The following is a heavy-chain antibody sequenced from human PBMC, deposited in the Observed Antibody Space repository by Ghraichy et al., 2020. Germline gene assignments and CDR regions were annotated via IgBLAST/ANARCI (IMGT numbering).Heavy chain of an antibody. CDR1: GGSFSGYY. D-gene: IGHD3-16*02. V-gene: IGHV4-34*01. CDR2: INHSGST. Sequence: SETLSLTCAVYGGSFSGYYWSWIRQPPGKGLEWIGEINHSGSTNYNPSLKSRVTISVDTSKNQFSLKLSSVTAADTAVYYCARGQVVGDYVWGSYRYKQLDAFDIWGQGTMVTVSS. J-gene: IGHJ3*02. CDR3: ARGQVVGDYVWGSYRYKQLDAFDI.